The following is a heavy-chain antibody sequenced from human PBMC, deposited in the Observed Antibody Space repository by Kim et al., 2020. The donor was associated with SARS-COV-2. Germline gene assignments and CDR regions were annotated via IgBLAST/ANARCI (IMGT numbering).Heavy chain of an antibody. D-gene: IGHD3-9*01. CDR3: ARGQRYFSFDY. V-gene: IGHV4-34*01. Sequence: TNYNPSLKSRVTISVDTSKNQFSLKLSSVTAADTAVYYCARGQRYFSFDYWGQGTLVTVSS. J-gene: IGHJ4*02. CDR2: T.